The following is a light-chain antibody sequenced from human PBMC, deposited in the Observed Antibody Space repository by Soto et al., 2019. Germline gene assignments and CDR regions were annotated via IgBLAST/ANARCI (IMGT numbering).Light chain of an antibody. Sequence: QSVLTQPPSASGTPGQRVTISWSGSSSNIGSNYVYWYQQLPGTAPKLLIYRNNQRPSGVPDRFSGSKSGTSAALAISGLRSEDEADSYCAAWGDRPVVFGGGTKLTVL. V-gene: IGLV1-47*01. CDR3: AAWGDRPVV. CDR1: SSNIGSNY. CDR2: RNN. J-gene: IGLJ2*01.